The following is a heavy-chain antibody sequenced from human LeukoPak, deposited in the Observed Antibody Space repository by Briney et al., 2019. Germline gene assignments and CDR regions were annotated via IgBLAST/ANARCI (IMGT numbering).Heavy chain of an antibody. CDR2: ISGSGGST. V-gene: IGHV3-23*01. D-gene: IGHD5-18*01. CDR1: GFTFSSYA. J-gene: IGHJ4*02. Sequence: GGSLRLSCVVSGFTFSSYAMSWVRQAPGKGLEWVSGISGSGGSTYYADSVKGRFTISRDTSKNTLYLQMNSLRAEDTAVYCCAKALYSYGPLFDYWGQGTLVTVSS. CDR3: AKALYSYGPLFDY.